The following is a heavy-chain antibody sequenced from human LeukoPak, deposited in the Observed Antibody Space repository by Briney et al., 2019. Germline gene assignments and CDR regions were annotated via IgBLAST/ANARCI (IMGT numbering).Heavy chain of an antibody. Sequence: GGSLRLSCAASGFTFSSYAMHWVRQAPGKGLEWVAVISYDGSNKNYADSVKGRFTISRDNSKNTLYLQMNSLRAEDTAVYYCARDLAGQEGATSRFDYWGQGTLVTVSS. CDR2: ISYDGSNK. D-gene: IGHD1-26*01. J-gene: IGHJ4*02. CDR1: GFTFSSYA. V-gene: IGHV3-30-3*01. CDR3: ARDLAGQEGATSRFDY.